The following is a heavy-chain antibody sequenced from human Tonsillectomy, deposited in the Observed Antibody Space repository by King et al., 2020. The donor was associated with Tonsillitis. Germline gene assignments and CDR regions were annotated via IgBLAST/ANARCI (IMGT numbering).Heavy chain of an antibody. D-gene: IGHD2-15*01. CDR2: IIPILGIT. V-gene: IGHV1-69*04. J-gene: IGHJ6*03. CDR1: GGIFSSYA. CDR3: ARDSGYCSGGSCYGFYYYYMDV. Sequence: QLVQSGAEVKKPGSSVKVSCKASGGIFSSYAISWVRQAPGQGLEWMGRIIPILGITNYAQKFQGRVPISADISTSTACTALSSLRSEDTAVYYCARDSGYCSGGSCYGFYYYYMDVWGKGTTVTVSS.